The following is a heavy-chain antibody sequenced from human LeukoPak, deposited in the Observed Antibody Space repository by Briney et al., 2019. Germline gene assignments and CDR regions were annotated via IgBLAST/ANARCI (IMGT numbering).Heavy chain of an antibody. J-gene: IGHJ4*02. Sequence: ASVKVSCKASGFTFTSSAMQWVRQARGQRLEWRGWIVAGSGNTNYAQKFQERVTITRDMSTSTAYMELCTLRSEDTAVYYCAGYCGGDCYAPYWGQGTLVTVSS. CDR3: AGYCGGDCYAPY. CDR1: GFTFTSSA. CDR2: IVAGSGNT. V-gene: IGHV1-58*02. D-gene: IGHD2-21*02.